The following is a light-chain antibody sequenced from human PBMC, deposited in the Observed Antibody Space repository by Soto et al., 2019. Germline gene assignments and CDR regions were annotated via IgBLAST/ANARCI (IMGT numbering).Light chain of an antibody. CDR1: SSNIGAGSD. CDR3: QSYDYSLSGYV. J-gene: IGLJ1*01. V-gene: IGLV1-40*01. CDR2: ANI. Sequence: QSALTQPPSVSGAPGQRVTISCTGSSSNIGAGSDVHWYQQLPGTVPKLLIFANIHRPSGVPDRFSASKSGTSASLAITGLQADDEADYYCQSYDYSLSGYVFGTGTKVTVL.